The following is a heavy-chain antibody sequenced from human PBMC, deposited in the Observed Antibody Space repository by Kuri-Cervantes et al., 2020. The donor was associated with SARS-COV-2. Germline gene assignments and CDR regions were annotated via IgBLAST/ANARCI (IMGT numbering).Heavy chain of an antibody. V-gene: IGHV3-49*03. D-gene: IGHD3-3*01. J-gene: IGHJ4*02. Sequence: GESLKISCAASGFTFSSYAMSWFRQAPGKGLEWVGFIRSKAYGGTTEYAASVKGRFTISRDDSKSIAYLQMNSLETEDTAVYYCTRGGGLRFLEWFSDYWGQGTLVTVSS. CDR3: TRGGGLRFLEWFSDY. CDR1: GFTFSSYA. CDR2: IRSKAYGGTT.